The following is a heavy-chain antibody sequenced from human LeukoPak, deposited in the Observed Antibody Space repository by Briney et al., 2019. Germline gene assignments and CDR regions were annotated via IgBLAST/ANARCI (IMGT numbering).Heavy chain of an antibody. CDR1: GYSISSGYY. CDR2: IYHSGST. CDR3: AISGYSYGDPNFDY. J-gene: IGHJ4*02. D-gene: IGHD5-18*01. V-gene: IGHV4-38-2*02. Sequence: PSETLSLTCTVSGYSISSGYYWGWIRQPPGKGLEWIGSIYHSGSTYYNPSLKSRVTISVDTSKNQFSLKLSSVTATDMAVYYCAISGYSYGDPNFDYWGQGTLVTVSS.